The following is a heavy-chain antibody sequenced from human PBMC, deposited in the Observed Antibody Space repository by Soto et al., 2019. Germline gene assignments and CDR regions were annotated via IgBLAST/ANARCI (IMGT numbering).Heavy chain of an antibody. CDR3: AKRYCTSDTSLSLDFYYYIDV. CDR2: ISGSGGST. J-gene: IGHJ6*03. D-gene: IGHD2-8*02. V-gene: IGHV3-23*01. Sequence: EVQLLESGGGLVQPGGSLRLSCAASGFTFSIYAMSWVRQAPGKGLEWVSGISGSGGSTNYADSVKGRFTISRDNSKNTVYLQMNSLRAEDSAVYYCAKRYCTSDTSLSLDFYYYIDVWGKGTTVTVSS. CDR1: GFTFSIYA.